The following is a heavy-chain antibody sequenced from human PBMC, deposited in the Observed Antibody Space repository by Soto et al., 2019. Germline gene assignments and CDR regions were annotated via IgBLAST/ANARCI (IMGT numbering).Heavy chain of an antibody. CDR1: CGTFSSYA. CDR2: FIPIFVTA. CDR3: ARNRAGLNGNWFDP. Sequence: SVPVSCKASCGTFSSYAIIWVRQAPGQRLEWMGGFIPIFVTANYAQKFQGRVTIPADESTSTSYMELSRLRSEDTAVYYCARNRAGLNGNWFDPWGQGTLVTVSS. D-gene: IGHD6-19*01. V-gene: IGHV1-69*13. J-gene: IGHJ5*02.